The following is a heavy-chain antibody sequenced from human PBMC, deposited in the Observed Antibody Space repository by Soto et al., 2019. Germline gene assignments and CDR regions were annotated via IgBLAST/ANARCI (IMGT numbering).Heavy chain of an antibody. J-gene: IGHJ5*02. CDR3: ARSWLQRIFWFDP. CDR1: GGSISSSSNY. D-gene: IGHD5-12*01. CDR2: IHSSGRT. V-gene: IGHV4-39*07. Sequence: PSETLSLTCTVSGGSISSSSNYLAWIRQPPGKGLEWIGSIHSSGRTFSNASLKSRVTISVDTSKNQFSLKLSSVTAADTAVYYCARSWLQRIFWFDPWGQGTLVTVSS.